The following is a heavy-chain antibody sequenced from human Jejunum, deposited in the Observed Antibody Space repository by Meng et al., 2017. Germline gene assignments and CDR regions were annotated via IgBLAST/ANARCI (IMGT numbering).Heavy chain of an antibody. CDR2: INDNGST. CDR1: GGSISDYY. CDR3: ARGNEYSNYGADF. V-gene: IGHV4-34*01. D-gene: IGHD4-11*01. Sequence: QVKLQQWGAGLLKHPTTLSLTCAVYGGSISDYYWTWIRQPPGQGLEWIGEINDNGSTNYNPSLKSRVTISVDTSKSQFYLRVSYVTAADTAVYYCARGNEYSNYGADFWGQGTLVTVSS. J-gene: IGHJ4*02.